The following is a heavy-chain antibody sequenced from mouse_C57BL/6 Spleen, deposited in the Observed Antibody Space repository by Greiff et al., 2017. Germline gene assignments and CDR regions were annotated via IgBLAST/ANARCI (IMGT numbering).Heavy chain of an antibody. CDR1: GYTFTSYW. J-gene: IGHJ3*01. CDR3: AYGAAQAPFAY. D-gene: IGHD3-2*02. V-gene: IGHV1-69*01. CDR2: IDPSDSYT. Sequence: VQLQQPGAELVMPGASVKLSCKASGYTFTSYWMHWVKQRPGQGLEWIGEIDPSDSYTNYNQKFKGKSTLTVDKSSSTAYMQLSSLTSEDSAVYYCAYGAAQAPFAYWGQGTLVTVSA.